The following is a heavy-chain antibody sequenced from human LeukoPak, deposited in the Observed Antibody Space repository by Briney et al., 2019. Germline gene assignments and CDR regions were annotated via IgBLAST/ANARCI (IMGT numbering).Heavy chain of an antibody. CDR1: GYTFTSYY. CDR2: INPSGGST. V-gene: IGHV1-46*01. J-gene: IGHJ5*02. CDR3: ARDLGVGNYVSWFGP. Sequence: GASVKVSCKASGYTFTSYYMHWVRQAPGQGLEWMGIINPSGGSTSYAQKFQGRVTMTRDTSTSTVYMELSSLRSEDTAVYYCARDLGVGNYVSWFGPWGQGTLVTVSS. D-gene: IGHD4-11*01.